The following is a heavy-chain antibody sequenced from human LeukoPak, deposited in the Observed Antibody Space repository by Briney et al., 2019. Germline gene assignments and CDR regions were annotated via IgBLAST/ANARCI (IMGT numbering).Heavy chain of an antibody. J-gene: IGHJ6*03. CDR3: ARHIGGRYYYYYMDV. D-gene: IGHD3-16*02. Sequence: SETLSLTCTVSGGSISSSSYYWGWIRQPPGKGLEWIGNIYYIGSTYYNPSLQSRVTISVDTSKNQFSLKLSSVTAADTAVYYCARHIGGRYYYYYMDVWGKGTTVTISS. V-gene: IGHV4-39*01. CDR1: GGSISSSSYY. CDR2: IYYIGST.